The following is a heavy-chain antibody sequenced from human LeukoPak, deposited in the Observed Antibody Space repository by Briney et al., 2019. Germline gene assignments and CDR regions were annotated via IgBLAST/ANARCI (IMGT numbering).Heavy chain of an antibody. V-gene: IGHV3-23*01. CDR2: ISGSGGST. D-gene: IGHD3-9*01. J-gene: IGHJ4*02. Sequence: GGSLRLSCAASGFTFSSYAMSWVRQAPGKGLEWVSAISGSGGSTYYADSVKGRFTISGDNSKNTLYLQMNSLRAEDTAVYYCADFDWLLTYFDYWGQGTLVTVSS. CDR3: ADFDWLLTYFDY. CDR1: GFTFSSYA.